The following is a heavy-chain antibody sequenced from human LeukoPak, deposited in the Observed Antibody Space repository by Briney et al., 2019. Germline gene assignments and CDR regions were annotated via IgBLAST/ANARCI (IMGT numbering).Heavy chain of an antibody. CDR2: ISSSSSYI. D-gene: IGHD6-13*01. CDR1: GFTFSSYS. CDR3: ARALIAAAGTLLGY. Sequence: PGGSLRLSCAASGFTFSSYSMNWVRQAPGKGLEWVSSISSSSSYIYYADSVKGRFTISRDNAKNSLYLQMNSLRAEDTAVYYCARALIAAAGTLLGYWGQGTLVTVSS. J-gene: IGHJ4*02. V-gene: IGHV3-21*01.